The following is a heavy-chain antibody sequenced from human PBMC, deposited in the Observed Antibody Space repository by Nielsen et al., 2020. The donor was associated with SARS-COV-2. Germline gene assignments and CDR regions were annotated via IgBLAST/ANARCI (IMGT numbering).Heavy chain of an antibody. CDR1: GFIFSSYA. D-gene: IGHD6-19*01. V-gene: IGHV3-23*01. Sequence: GESLKISCTASGFIFSSYAMSWVRQAPGKGLEWVSAISGSGGRTYYADSVKGRFTISRDNSKNTLYLQMNSLRAEDTAVYYCVRWYKDLAGTFDYWGRGTLVTVSS. CDR2: ISGSGGRT. CDR3: VRWYKDLAGTFDY. J-gene: IGHJ4*02.